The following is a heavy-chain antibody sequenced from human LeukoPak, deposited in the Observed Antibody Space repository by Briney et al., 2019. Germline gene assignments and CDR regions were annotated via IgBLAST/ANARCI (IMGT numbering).Heavy chain of an antibody. V-gene: IGHV4-38-2*01. CDR2: IYHSGST. CDR1: AYSVSSGYY. CDR3: ARAGAVAGPDY. D-gene: IGHD6-19*01. J-gene: IGHJ4*02. Sequence: SETLSLTCAVSAYSVSSGYYWGWIRPPPGKGLEWIGSIYHSGSTYYSPSLQSRVTISVDTSKNQFSLTLTSVTAADTAVYYCARAGAVAGPDYWGQGTLVTVSS.